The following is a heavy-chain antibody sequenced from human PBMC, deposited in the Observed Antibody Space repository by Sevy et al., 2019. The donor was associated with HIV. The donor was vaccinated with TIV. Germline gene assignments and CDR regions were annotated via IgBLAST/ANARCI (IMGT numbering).Heavy chain of an antibody. CDR1: GFTFSSYS. CDR3: ARGRVNDSSGYYFDY. V-gene: IGHV3-21*01. Sequence: GGSLRLSCAASGFTFSSYSMNWVRQAPGKGLEWVSSISSSSSYIYYAVAVKGRFTISRDNAKHSLYLQMNSLRAVDTAVYYCARGRVNDSSGYYFDYWGQGTLVTVSS. J-gene: IGHJ4*02. CDR2: ISSSSSYI. D-gene: IGHD3-22*01.